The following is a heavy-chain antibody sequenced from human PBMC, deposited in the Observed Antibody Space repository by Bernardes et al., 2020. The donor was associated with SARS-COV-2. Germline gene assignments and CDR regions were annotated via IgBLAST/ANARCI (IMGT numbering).Heavy chain of an antibody. CDR2: ISRTSYYI. V-gene: IGHV3-21*04. CDR1: GFAFSDYT. Sequence: GGSLRLSCAVSGFAFSDYTLSWVRQAPGKGLEWVSSISRTSYYIYNSDSLKGRFTISRDNAKNSLYLQMNSLRADDTALYYCAKMGRAFDTSGFDYWGQGALVVVSS. CDR3: AKMGRAFDTSGFDY. J-gene: IGHJ4*02. D-gene: IGHD2-15*01.